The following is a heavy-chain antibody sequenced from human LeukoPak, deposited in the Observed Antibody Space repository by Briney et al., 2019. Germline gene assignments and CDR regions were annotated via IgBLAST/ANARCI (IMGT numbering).Heavy chain of an antibody. CDR1: GFTFSSYS. CDR2: ISSSSSTI. V-gene: IGHV3-48*04. CDR3: ARAPLRFGESSAVY. Sequence: PGGSLRLSCAASGFTFSSYSMNWVRQAPGKGLEWVSYISSSSSTIYYADSVKGRFTISRDNAKNSLYLQMNSLRAEDTAVYYCARAPLRFGESSAVYWGQGTLVTVSS. D-gene: IGHD3-10*01. J-gene: IGHJ4*02.